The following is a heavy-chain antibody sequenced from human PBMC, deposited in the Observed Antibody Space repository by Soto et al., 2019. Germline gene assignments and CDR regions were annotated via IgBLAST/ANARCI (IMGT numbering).Heavy chain of an antibody. D-gene: IGHD1-1*01. J-gene: IGHJ4*02. V-gene: IGHV3-21*01. Sequence: EVQLVESGGGLVKPGGSLRLSCAASGFTFSSYSMNWVRQAPGKGLEWVSSIRSSSTYIYYADSVKGRFTISRDNAKNARSLKKNRRGADDAADYYGATGERNWDDYFDYWGQGTLVTVSS. CDR1: GFTFSSYS. CDR3: ATGERNWDDYFDY. CDR2: IRSSSTYI.